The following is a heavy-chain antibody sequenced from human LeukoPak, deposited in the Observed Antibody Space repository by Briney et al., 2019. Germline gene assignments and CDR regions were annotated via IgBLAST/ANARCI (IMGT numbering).Heavy chain of an antibody. CDR1: GGSISSSSYY. CDR3: ARGPPYDFWSGYYINYFDY. CDR2: IYYSGST. D-gene: IGHD3-3*01. Sequence: PSETLSLTCTVSGGSISSSSYYWGWIRQPPGKGLEWIGSIYYSGSTYYNPSLKSRVTISVDTSKNQFSLKLSSVTAADTAVYYCARGPPYDFWSGYYINYFDYWGQGTLVTVSS. J-gene: IGHJ4*02. V-gene: IGHV4-39*07.